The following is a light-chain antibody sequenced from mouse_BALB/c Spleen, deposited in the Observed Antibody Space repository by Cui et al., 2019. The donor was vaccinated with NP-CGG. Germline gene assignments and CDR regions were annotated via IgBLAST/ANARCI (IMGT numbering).Light chain of an antibody. V-gene: IGKV4-61*01. CDR3: QQYHSYPLT. CDR1: SSVSY. CDR2: GTS. Sequence: QIVLTYSPAILSASPGEKVTMTCSASSSVSYMYRFQQKPGSSPKPWIYGTSNLASGVPARFSGSGSGTSYSLTISSMEAEDAATYYCQQYHSYPLTFGAGTKLELK. J-gene: IGKJ5*01.